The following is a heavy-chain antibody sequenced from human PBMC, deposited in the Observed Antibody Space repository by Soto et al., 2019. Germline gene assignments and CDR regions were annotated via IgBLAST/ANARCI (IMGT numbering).Heavy chain of an antibody. CDR1: GFTSSAYA. Sequence: EVQLLESGGGVVQPGGSLRLSCTASGFTSSAYAMSWVRQAPGKGLQWVSGVGGSDTDKHYADSVRGRFTVSRDNSKNTLYLQLNSLRADDTAVYYCAKDATAVNGVWDPFDMWGQGTEVTVSS. V-gene: IGHV3-23*01. CDR3: AKDATAVNGVWDPFDM. CDR2: VGGSDTDK. J-gene: IGHJ3*02. D-gene: IGHD2-8*01.